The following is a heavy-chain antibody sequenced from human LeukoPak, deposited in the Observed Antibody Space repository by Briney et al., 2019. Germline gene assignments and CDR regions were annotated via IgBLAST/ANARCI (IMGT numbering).Heavy chain of an antibody. CDR1: GFTFSSYG. V-gene: IGHV3-23*01. D-gene: IGHD4-11*01. CDR3: AKHYSGPYSNYDY. J-gene: IGHJ4*02. Sequence: GGSLRLSCAASGFTFSSYGMSWVRQAPGKGLEWVSDISGSGGSTKYADSVKGRFTISRDNSKNTLYLQMNSLRAEDTAIYYCAKHYSGPYSNYDYWGQGTLVTVSS. CDR2: ISGSGGST.